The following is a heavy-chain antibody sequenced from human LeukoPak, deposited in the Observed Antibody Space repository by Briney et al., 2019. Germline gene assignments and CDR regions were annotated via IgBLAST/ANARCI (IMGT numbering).Heavy chain of an antibody. Sequence: GGPLRLSCAASGFTFSSYAMSWVRQAPGKGLEWVSAISGSGGSTYYADSVKGRFTISRDNSKNTLYLQMNSLRAEDTAVYYCAKSGSRSNLFDYWGQGTLVTVSS. CDR3: AKSGSRSNLFDY. J-gene: IGHJ4*02. D-gene: IGHD1-1*01. CDR2: ISGSGGST. CDR1: GFTFSSYA. V-gene: IGHV3-23*01.